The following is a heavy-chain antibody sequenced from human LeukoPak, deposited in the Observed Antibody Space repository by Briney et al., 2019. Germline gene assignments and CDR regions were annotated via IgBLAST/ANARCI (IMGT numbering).Heavy chain of an antibody. Sequence: GGSLRPSCAVSGLTFNNYAMSRVRQAPGKGLEWVSGISGRGASKYYADSVKGRFTISRDNSKNTLYLQMNSLRAEDTAVYYCAKGVVVAPDVTPFDYWGQGTLVTVSS. CDR1: GLTFNNYA. CDR2: ISGRGASK. D-gene: IGHD2-2*01. J-gene: IGHJ4*02. CDR3: AKGVVVAPDVTPFDY. V-gene: IGHV3-23*01.